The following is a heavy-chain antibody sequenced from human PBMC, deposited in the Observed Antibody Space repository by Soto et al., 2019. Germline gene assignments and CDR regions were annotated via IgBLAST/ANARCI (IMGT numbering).Heavy chain of an antibody. CDR3: AKDYTQYSWYYFDY. Sequence: GGSLRLSCAASGFTFSSYAMSWVRQAPGKGLEWVSSISGSGGSTYYADSVKGRLTISRDNSGDTLYLKMNSLRAEDTAVYYCAKDYTQYSWYYFDYWGQGTLVTVSS. CDR2: ISGSGGST. V-gene: IGHV3-23*01. CDR1: GFTFSSYA. J-gene: IGHJ4*02. D-gene: IGHD6-13*01.